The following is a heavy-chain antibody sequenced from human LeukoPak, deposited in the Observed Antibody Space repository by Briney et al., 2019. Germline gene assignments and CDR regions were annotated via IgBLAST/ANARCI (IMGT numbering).Heavy chain of an antibody. CDR2: IYSGGST. CDR3: ARASYYSDFDY. D-gene: IGHD3-10*01. Sequence: GGSLRLSCAASGFTVSSNYMSWVRQAPGKGLEWVSVIYSGGSTYYADSVKGRFTTSRDNSKNTLYLQMNSLRAEDTAVYYCARASYYSDFDYWGQGTLVTVSS. V-gene: IGHV3-53*01. CDR1: GFTVSSNY. J-gene: IGHJ4*02.